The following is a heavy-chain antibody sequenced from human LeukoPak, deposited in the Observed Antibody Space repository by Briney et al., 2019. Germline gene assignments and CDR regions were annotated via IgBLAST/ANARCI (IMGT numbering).Heavy chain of an antibody. V-gene: IGHV1-8*01. CDR2: VSPNSGNT. Sequence: GASVKVSCKASGYTFTENDISWVRQATGQGLEWMGWVSPNSGNTGYAQNFQGRVTMTRNTSISTVYMELSSLRYDDTAVYYCARGAVSGYGRLGHWGQGSLVTVSS. CDR1: GYTFTEND. J-gene: IGHJ4*02. D-gene: IGHD5-12*01. CDR3: ARGAVSGYGRLGH.